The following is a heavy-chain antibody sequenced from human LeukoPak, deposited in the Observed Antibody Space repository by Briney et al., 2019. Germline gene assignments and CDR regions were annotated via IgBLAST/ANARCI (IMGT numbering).Heavy chain of an antibody. CDR2: INPDSGGT. J-gene: IGHJ4*02. CDR3: AMPFIETPSLLSLYY. V-gene: IGHV1-2*02. Sequence: ASVKVSCKASGYTFTDYYMNWVGQAPGQGLEWMGWINPDSGGTNYAQNFQGRVTMTRDTSISTAYMELSRLRSDDTAVYFCAMPFIETPSLLSLYYWGQGTLVTVSS. D-gene: IGHD4-23*01. CDR1: GYTFTDYY.